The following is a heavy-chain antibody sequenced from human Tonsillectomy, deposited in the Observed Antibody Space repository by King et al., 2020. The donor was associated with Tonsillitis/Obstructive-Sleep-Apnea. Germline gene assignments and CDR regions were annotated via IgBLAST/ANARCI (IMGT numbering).Heavy chain of an antibody. CDR2: IWYDGSNK. J-gene: IGHJ4*02. CDR3: ARVRGRRTTVLDY. CDR1: GFTFSSYG. Sequence: VQLVESGGGVVQPGRSLRLSCAASGFTFSSYGMHWVRQAPGKGLEWVAVIWYDGSNKYYADSVKGRFTISRDNFKNTLYLQMNSLRAEDTAVYYCARVRGRRTTVLDYWGQGTLVTVSS. V-gene: IGHV3-33*01. D-gene: IGHD4-11*01.